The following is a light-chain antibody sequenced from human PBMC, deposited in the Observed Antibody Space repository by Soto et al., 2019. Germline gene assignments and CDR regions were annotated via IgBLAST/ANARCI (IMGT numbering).Light chain of an antibody. J-gene: IGKJ3*01. Sequence: EIVLTQSPGTLSLSPGERATVSCRASQSVSSSYLAWYQQKPGQAPRLLIYGASSRATGIPDRFSGSGSGTDFTLTISGLEPEDFAVYYCQLYGSSLGAFGPGTEVDIK. CDR3: QLYGSSLGA. V-gene: IGKV3-20*01. CDR1: QSVSSSY. CDR2: GAS.